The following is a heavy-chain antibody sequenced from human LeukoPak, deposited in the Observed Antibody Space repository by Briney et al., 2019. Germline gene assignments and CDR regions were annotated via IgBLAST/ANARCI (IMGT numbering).Heavy chain of an antibody. CDR2: ISSSSSYI. J-gene: IGHJ4*02. CDR1: GFTFSSYS. V-gene: IGHV3-21*01. Sequence: PGGPLRLSCAASGFTFSSYSMNWVRQAPGKGLEWVSSISSSSSYIYYADSVKGRFTISRDNAKNSLYLQMNSLRAEDTAVYYCARYDSSGYYFPFDYWGQGTLVTVSS. D-gene: IGHD3-22*01. CDR3: ARYDSSGYYFPFDY.